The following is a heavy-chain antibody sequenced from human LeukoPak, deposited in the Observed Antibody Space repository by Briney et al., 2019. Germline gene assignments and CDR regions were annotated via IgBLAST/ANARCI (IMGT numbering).Heavy chain of an antibody. CDR3: ARVAYTTPDY. CDR2: IYYSGST. Sequence: SETLSLTCTVSGGSISSYYWSWIRQPPGKGLEWLGYIYYSGSTNYNPSLKSRVTISVDTSKNQFSLKLSSVTAADTAVYYCARVAYTTPDYWGQGTLVTVSS. D-gene: IGHD3-16*01. CDR1: GGSISSYY. V-gene: IGHV4-59*01. J-gene: IGHJ4*02.